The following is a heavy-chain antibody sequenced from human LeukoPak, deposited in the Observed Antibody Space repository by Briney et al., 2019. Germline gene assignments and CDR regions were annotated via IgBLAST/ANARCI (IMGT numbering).Heavy chain of an antibody. V-gene: IGHV4-4*07. D-gene: IGHD3-9*01. CDR3: ARETYYDILTGYYRHNWFDP. J-gene: IGHJ5*02. CDR1: GDSISSYY. Sequence: SETLSLTCIVSGDSISSYYWSWIRQPAGKGLECIGRIYTSGSTNYNPSLKSRVTMSIDTSKNQFSLKLSSVTAADTAVYYCARETYYDILTGYYRHNWFDPWGQGTLVTVSS. CDR2: IYTSGST.